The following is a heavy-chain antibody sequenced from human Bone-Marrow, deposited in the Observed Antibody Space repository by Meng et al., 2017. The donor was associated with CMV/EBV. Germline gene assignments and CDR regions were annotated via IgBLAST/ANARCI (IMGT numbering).Heavy chain of an antibody. CDR1: GFTFSSYS. D-gene: IGHD5-12*01. CDR3: ARDMIVATILAPP. Sequence: GESLKISCAASGFTFSSYSMNWVRQAPGKGLEWVSYISSSSSTIYYADSVKGRFTISRDNAKNSLYLQMNSLRAEDTAVYYCARDMIVATILAPPWGQGTLVTVPS. V-gene: IGHV3-48*04. CDR2: ISSSSSTI. J-gene: IGHJ5*02.